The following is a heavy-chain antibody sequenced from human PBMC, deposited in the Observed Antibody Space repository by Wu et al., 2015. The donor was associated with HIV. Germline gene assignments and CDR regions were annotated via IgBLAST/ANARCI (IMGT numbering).Heavy chain of an antibody. D-gene: IGHD3-10*01. CDR3: TAFPRDIWSTGLPY. Sequence: HVQLEQSGAVVKKPGASVRVSCKVSGYSLIKFSIHWVRQAPGKGLEWMGGFDPEEGKTIYAQRFQGRVAMTEDRSTDTAYMDLKSLTSDDTAVFYCTAFPRDIWSTGLPYWGQGTLVTVSS. V-gene: IGHV1-24*01. J-gene: IGHJ1*01. CDR1: GYSLIKFS. CDR2: FDPEEGKT.